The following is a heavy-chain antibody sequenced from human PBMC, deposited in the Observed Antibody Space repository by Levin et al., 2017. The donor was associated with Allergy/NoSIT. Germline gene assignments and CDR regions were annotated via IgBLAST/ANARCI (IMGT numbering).Heavy chain of an antibody. D-gene: IGHD1-26*01. CDR3: ARGPIERVTGVDS. V-gene: IGHV4-59*01. CDR1: GGSISSYY. CDR2: IYYSGST. Sequence: SETLSLTCTVSGGSISSYYWTWIRQPPGKGLEWIGFIYYSGSTNYNPSLKSRVTMSVDTSKNQFSLKLSSVTAADTAVYYCARGPIERVTGVDSWGQGTPVTVSS. J-gene: IGHJ4*02.